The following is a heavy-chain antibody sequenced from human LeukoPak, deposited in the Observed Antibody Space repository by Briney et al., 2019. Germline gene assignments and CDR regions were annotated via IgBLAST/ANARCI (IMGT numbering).Heavy chain of an antibody. J-gene: IGHJ5*02. D-gene: IGHD3-10*01. Sequence: SETLSLTCTVSGGSISGYCWNWVRQPPGKGLEWIGYIHDTGSTKYNPSLKTRVTISVDTSRNHLSLKLTSVTAADTAVYYCARGRSGGDWFDLWGQGTLVTVSS. CDR2: IHDTGST. CDR1: GGSISGYC. V-gene: IGHV4-59*01. CDR3: ARGRSGGDWFDL.